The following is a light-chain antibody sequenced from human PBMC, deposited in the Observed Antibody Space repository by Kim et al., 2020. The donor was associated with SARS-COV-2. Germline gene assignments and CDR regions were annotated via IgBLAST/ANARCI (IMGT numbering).Light chain of an antibody. CDR1: SLRKYP. CDR2: DKN. V-gene: IGLV3-19*01. J-gene: IGLJ3*02. Sequence: ALGQTVRITCLGDSLRKYPASWYQQKPGQAPILVMHDKNNVRPSGVPDRYSGSNSGNTAFLSITGAQVEDEAAYYCGSLDINGPGVFGGGTQLTVL. CDR3: GSLDINGPGV.